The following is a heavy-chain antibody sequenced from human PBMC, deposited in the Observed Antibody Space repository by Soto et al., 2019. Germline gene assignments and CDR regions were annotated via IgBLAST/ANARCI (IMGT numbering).Heavy chain of an antibody. Sequence: EVQLLESGGGLVQPGWSLRLFCAASGFTFSSYAMSWVRQAPGKGLEWVSGISGSGGSTNYADSVKGRFTISRDNSKNTLYLQMKSLRAEDTAVYSCAKDRYCSSTSCYQAFDYWGQGALVTVSS. J-gene: IGHJ4*02. CDR1: GFTFSSYA. V-gene: IGHV3-23*01. CDR2: ISGSGGST. CDR3: AKDRYCSSTSCYQAFDY. D-gene: IGHD2-2*01.